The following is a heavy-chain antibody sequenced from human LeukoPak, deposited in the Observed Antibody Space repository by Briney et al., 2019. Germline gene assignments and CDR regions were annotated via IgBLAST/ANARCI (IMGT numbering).Heavy chain of an antibody. CDR2: INHSGST. CDR3: ARFSPTAMANFDY. D-gene: IGHD5-18*01. Sequence: PSETLSLTCAVYGGSFSGYYWSWIRQPPGKGLEWIGEINHSGSTNYNPSLKSRVTISVDTSKNQFSLKLSSVTAADTAVYYCARFSPTAMANFDYWGQGTLVTVSS. J-gene: IGHJ4*02. V-gene: IGHV4-34*01. CDR1: GGSFSGYY.